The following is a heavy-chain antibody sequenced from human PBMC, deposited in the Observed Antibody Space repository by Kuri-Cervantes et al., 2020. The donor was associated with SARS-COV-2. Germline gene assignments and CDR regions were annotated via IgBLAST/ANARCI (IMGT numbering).Heavy chain of an antibody. Sequence: ASVKVSCKASGYTFTGYYMHWVRQAPGQGLEWMGRINPNSGGTNYAQKFQGRVTMTRDTSISTAYMELSRLRSDDTAVCYCARDADSSSWYPGAFDIWGQGTMVTVSS. CDR1: GYTFTGYY. D-gene: IGHD6-13*01. J-gene: IGHJ3*02. CDR3: ARDADSSSWYPGAFDI. V-gene: IGHV1-2*06. CDR2: INPNSGGT.